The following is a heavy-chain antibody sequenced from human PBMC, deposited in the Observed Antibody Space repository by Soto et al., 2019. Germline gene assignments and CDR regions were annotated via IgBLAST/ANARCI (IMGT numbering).Heavy chain of an antibody. D-gene: IGHD3-3*01. CDR2: ISAYNGNT. Sequence: GASVKVSCKASGYTFTSYGISWVRQAPGQGLEWMGWISAYNGNTNYAQKLQGRVTMTTDTSTSTAYMELRSLRSDDTAVYYCARDRARLKEWWFDPWGQGTLVTVSS. CDR1: GYTFTSYG. J-gene: IGHJ5*02. CDR3: ARDRARLKEWWFDP. V-gene: IGHV1-18*01.